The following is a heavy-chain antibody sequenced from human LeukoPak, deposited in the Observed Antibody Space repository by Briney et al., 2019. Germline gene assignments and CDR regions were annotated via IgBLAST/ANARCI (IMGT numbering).Heavy chain of an antibody. Sequence: GGSLRLSCAASGFTFSSYAMSWVRQAPGKGLVWVSAISGSGGSTYYADSVKGRFTISRDTSKNTLYLQMNSLRAEDTAVYYCAKEGGYSGYDLTYYFDYWGQGTLATVSS. CDR2: ISGSGGST. V-gene: IGHV3-23*01. D-gene: IGHD5-12*01. CDR1: GFTFSSYA. CDR3: AKEGGYSGYDLTYYFDY. J-gene: IGHJ4*02.